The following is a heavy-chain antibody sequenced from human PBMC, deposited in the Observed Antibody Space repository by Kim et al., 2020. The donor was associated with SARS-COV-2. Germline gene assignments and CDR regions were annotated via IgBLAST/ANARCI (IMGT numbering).Heavy chain of an antibody. CDR1: GFTFSSYA. CDR2: ISGSGGST. CDR3: ANDPAPSDAFDI. J-gene: IGHJ3*02. D-gene: IGHD2-2*01. V-gene: IGHV3-23*01. Sequence: GGSLRLSCAASGFTFSSYAMSWVRQAPGKGLECVSTISGSGGSTYYADSVKGRFTISRDNSKNTLYLQMNSLRAEDTAVYYCANDPAPSDAFDIWGQGTMVTVSS.